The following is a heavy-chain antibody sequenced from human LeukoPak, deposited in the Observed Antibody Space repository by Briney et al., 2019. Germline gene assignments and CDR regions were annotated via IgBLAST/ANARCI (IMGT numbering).Heavy chain of an antibody. CDR1: GFTFSSYA. CDR2: ISGSGGST. J-gene: IGHJ1*01. CDR3: AKDLYGSGSYYNTRGYFQH. V-gene: IGHV3-23*01. Sequence: GGSLRPSCAASGFTFSSYAMSWVRQAPGKGLEWVSAISGSGGSTYYADSVKGRFTISRDNSKNTLYLQMNSLRAEDTAVYYCAKDLYGSGSYYNTRGYFQHWGQGTLVTVSS. D-gene: IGHD3-10*01.